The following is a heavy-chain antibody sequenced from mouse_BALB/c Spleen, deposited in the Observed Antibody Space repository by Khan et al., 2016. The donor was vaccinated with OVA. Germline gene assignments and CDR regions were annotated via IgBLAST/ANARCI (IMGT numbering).Heavy chain of an antibody. J-gene: IGHJ3*01. CDR3: VRDGAYHRNDGWFAY. V-gene: IGHV1-4*01. Sequence: QVQLKQSGAELARPGASVKMSCKASGYTFTSYTIHWIKLRPGQGLEWIGNINPSNGYTNYNQKFKDKATLTADKSSTTAYMELSSPTSEDSALYICVRDGAYHRNDGWFAYWGQGTLLTVSA. CDR1: GYTFTSYT. D-gene: IGHD2-14*01. CDR2: INPSNGYT.